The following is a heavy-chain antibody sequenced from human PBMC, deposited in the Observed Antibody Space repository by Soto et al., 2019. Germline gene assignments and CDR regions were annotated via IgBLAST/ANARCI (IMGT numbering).Heavy chain of an antibody. D-gene: IGHD2-2*01. CDR3: AHRPYISTSCYPCDWFDP. V-gene: IGHV2-5*02. J-gene: IGHJ5*02. CDR2: IYWDDDK. CDR1: GFSLSTSGVG. Sequence: QITLKESGPTLVKPTQTLTLTCTFSGFSLSTSGVGVGWIRQPPGKALEWLALIYWDDDKRYSPSLKSRLTITQDTSKNQVVLTMTNMDPVDTATYYCAHRPYISTSCYPCDWFDPWGQGTLVTVSS.